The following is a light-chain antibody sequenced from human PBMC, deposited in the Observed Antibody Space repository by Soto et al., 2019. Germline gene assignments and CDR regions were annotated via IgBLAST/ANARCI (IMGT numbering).Light chain of an antibody. CDR3: QQLHSFPPFT. CDR2: AAS. Sequence: IQLTQSPSSLSASVGDGVTITCRASQGISSSLAWYQQKPGKAPKLLIYAASTLQSGVPSRFSGSGSGIDFTLTISSLQPEDFATYYCQQLHSFPPFTFGQGTKLEIK. J-gene: IGKJ2*01. V-gene: IGKV1-9*01. CDR1: QGISSS.